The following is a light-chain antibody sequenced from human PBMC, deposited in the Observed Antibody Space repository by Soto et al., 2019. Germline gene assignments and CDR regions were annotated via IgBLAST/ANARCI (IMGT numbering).Light chain of an antibody. J-gene: IGLJ2*01. CDR1: TSDVGGYNY. V-gene: IGLV2-14*01. Sequence: QSVLTQPASVSGSPGQSITISCSGTTSDVGGYNYVSWYQQHPGKAPKLMIYEVSNRPSGVSNRFSGSKSANTASLTISGLQSEDEADYYCSSYTTTTTLVVFGGGTKLTVL. CDR3: SSYTTTTTLVV. CDR2: EVS.